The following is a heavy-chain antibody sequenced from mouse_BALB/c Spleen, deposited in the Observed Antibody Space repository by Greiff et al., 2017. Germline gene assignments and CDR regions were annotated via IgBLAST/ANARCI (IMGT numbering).Heavy chain of an antibody. CDR1: GFSLTSYG. D-gene: IGHD3-3*01. CDR2: IWACGST. CDR3: ARGDPMDY. V-gene: IGHV2-9*02. Sequence: QVQLKESGPGLVAPSQSLSITCTVSGFSLTSYGVHWVSQPPGQGLEWLGVIWACGSTNYNSALMSRLSISKDNSKNQVFLKMNSLQTDDTAMYYCARGDPMDYWGQGTSVTVSS. J-gene: IGHJ4*01.